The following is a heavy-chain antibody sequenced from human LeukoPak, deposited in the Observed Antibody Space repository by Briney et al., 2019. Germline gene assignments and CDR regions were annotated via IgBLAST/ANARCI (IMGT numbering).Heavy chain of an antibody. CDR2: IIPILGIA. CDR3: ARDQGIAVAETDV. CDR1: GYTFTSYG. J-gene: IGHJ6*02. V-gene: IGHV1-69*04. D-gene: IGHD6-19*01. Sequence: SVKVSCKASGYTFTSYGISWVRQAPGQGLEWMGRIIPILGIANYAQKFQGRVTITADKSTSTAYMELSSLRSEDTAVYYCARDQGIAVAETDVWGQGTTVTVSS.